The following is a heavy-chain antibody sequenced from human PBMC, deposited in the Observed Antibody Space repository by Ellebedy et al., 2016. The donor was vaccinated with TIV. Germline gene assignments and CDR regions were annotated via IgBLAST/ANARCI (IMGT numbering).Heavy chain of an antibody. Sequence: KVSCKGSGYSFTSYWISWVRQMPGKGLEWMGRIDPSDSYTNYSPSFQGHVTLSADKSISTAYLQWSSLKASDTAMYYSASAGDYVGGFDYWGQGTLVTVSS. CDR2: IDPSDSYT. J-gene: IGHJ4*02. CDR3: ASAGDYVGGFDY. V-gene: IGHV5-10-1*01. CDR1: GYSFTSYW. D-gene: IGHD4-17*01.